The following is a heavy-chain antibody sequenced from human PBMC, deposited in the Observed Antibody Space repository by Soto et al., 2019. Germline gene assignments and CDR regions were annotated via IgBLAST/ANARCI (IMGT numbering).Heavy chain of an antibody. J-gene: IGHJ6*02. CDR2: INHSGST. D-gene: IGHD4-4*01. CDR3: ARDLNPAQSKNYYYGMDV. V-gene: IGHV4-34*01. Sequence: QVQLQQWGAGLLKPSETLSLTCAVYGGSFSGYYWSWIRQPPGKGLEWIGEINHSGSTNYNPSLKSRVTISVDTSKNQCSLKLSSVTAADTAVYYCARDLNPAQSKNYYYGMDVWGQGTTVTVSS. CDR1: GGSFSGYY.